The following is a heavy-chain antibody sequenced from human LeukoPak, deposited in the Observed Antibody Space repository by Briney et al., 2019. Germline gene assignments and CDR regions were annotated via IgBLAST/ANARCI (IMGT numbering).Heavy chain of an antibody. Sequence: GASVKVSCKASGGTFSSYAISWVRQAPGQGLEWMGGIIPIFGTANYAQKFQGRVTITADESTSTAYVELSSLRSEDTAVYYCARDVFRGTSTYYLPTHYFDYWGQGTLVTVSS. CDR2: IIPIFGTA. V-gene: IGHV1-69*13. J-gene: IGHJ4*02. CDR3: ARDVFRGTSTYYLPTHYFDY. CDR1: GGTFSSYA. D-gene: IGHD3-22*01.